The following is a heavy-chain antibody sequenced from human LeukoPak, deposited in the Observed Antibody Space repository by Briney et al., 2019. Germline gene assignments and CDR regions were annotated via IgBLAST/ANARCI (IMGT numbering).Heavy chain of an antibody. Sequence: GGSLRLSCAASGFTFSSYSMNWVRQAPGKGLEWVSSISSSSSYIYYVDSVKGRFTISRDNAKNSLYLQMNSLRAEDTAVYYCARDYSGSYYFDYWGQGTLVTVSS. J-gene: IGHJ4*02. CDR2: ISSSSSYI. CDR3: ARDYSGSYYFDY. V-gene: IGHV3-21*01. CDR1: GFTFSSYS. D-gene: IGHD1-26*01.